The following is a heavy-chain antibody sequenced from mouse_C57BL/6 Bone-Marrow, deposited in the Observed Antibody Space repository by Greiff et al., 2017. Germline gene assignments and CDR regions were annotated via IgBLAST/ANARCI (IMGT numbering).Heavy chain of an antibody. D-gene: IGHD1-1*01. CDR2: ILPGSGST. CDR3: ARFCYYGSSYGGYFDV. J-gene: IGHJ1*03. CDR1: GYTFTGYW. Sequence: VQLQQSGAELMKPGASVKLSCKATGYTFTGYWIEWVKQRPGHGLEWIGEILPGSGSTNYNEKFKGKATFTADTSSNTAYMKLSSLTTEDSAIYYCARFCYYGSSYGGYFDVWGTGTTVTVSS. V-gene: IGHV1-9*01.